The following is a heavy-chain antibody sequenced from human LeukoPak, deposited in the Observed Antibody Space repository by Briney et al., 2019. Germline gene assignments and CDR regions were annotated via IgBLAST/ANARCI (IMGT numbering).Heavy chain of an antibody. Sequence: EPSETLSLTCAVSGGSISSSNWWSWVRQPPGEGLEWIGEIYHSGSTNYNPSLKSRVTISVDKSKNQFSLRLTSVTAADTAVYYCARDLAGATTFDYWGQGVLVTVSS. D-gene: IGHD1-26*01. CDR2: IYHSGST. CDR3: ARDLAGATTFDY. CDR1: GGSISSSNW. J-gene: IGHJ4*02. V-gene: IGHV4-4*02.